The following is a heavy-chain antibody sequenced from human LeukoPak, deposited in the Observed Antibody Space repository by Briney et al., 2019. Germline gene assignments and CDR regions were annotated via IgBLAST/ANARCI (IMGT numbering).Heavy chain of an antibody. J-gene: IGHJ4*02. CDR3: ARDHGTVAGRWVTDSDY. V-gene: IGHV3-7*01. CDR1: GSILRSHW. D-gene: IGHD6-19*01. CDR2: MKEDGTQT. Sequence: GGSLRLSCAASGSILRSHWMNWVRQAPGKGLEWVANMKEDGTQTYYLESVRGRFTISRDYAKDSLYLQMTSLRAEDTAVYYCARDHGTVAGRWVTDSDYWGQGTLVTVSS.